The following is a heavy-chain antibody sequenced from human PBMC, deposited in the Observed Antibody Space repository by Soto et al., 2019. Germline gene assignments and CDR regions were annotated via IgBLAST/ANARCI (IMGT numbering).Heavy chain of an antibody. D-gene: IGHD3-10*01. Sequence: QVQLVESGGGLVQPGGSLRLSCEASGFAFSDHYMSWVRQAPGQGLEWVSYISDSGSIVYVADSVKGRFTISRDNAKNSLYLQMNSLRAADTAIDYCARDRLWPRDFDYWGQGALVTVSP. CDR3: ARDRLWPRDFDY. CDR1: GFAFSDHY. J-gene: IGHJ4*02. V-gene: IGHV3-11*01. CDR2: ISDSGSIV.